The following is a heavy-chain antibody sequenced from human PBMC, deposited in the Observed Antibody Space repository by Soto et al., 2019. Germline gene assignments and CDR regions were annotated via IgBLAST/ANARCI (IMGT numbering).Heavy chain of an antibody. CDR1: GGSISSSSYY. CDR2: IYYSGST. Sequence: QLQLQESGPGLVKPSETLSLTCTVSGGSISSSSYYWGWIRQPPGKVLEWIGSIYYSGSTYYNPSRKKPDTISVDTYKNQLSLKLRSVTVADTAVYYCEREAIEYYYDSSGYYWSWFDPWGQGTLVTVSS. D-gene: IGHD3-22*01. J-gene: IGHJ5*02. CDR3: EREAIEYYYDSSGYYWSWFDP. V-gene: IGHV4-39*02.